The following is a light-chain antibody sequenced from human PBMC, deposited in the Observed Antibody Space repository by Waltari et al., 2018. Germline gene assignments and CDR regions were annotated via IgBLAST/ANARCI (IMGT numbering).Light chain of an antibody. CDR2: CRSDSTE. J-gene: IGLJ2*01. CDR1: SGIDVATFK. Sequence: QAVLTQPASLSASPGASVSLPCTFRSGIDVATFKIYWYHQRPGSPPRFLLKCRSDSTEQRGSGVPSRFSVSKDSSANAALLLISGLQSEDEADYYCMILYNDAVVFGGGTKLTVL. CDR3: MILYNDAVV. V-gene: IGLV5-45*01.